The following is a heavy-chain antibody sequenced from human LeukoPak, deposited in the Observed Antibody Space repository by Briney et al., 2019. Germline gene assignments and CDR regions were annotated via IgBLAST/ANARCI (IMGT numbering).Heavy chain of an antibody. V-gene: IGHV5-51*01. J-gene: IGHJ3*02. Sequence: GESLKISCKGSGYSFTSYWIGWVRQMPGKGLEWMGIIYPGDSDTRYSPSFQGQVTISADKSISTAYLQWSSLKASDTAMYYCARQAGSITMIVVAPGDAFDIWGQGTMVTVSS. CDR1: GYSFTSYW. CDR2: IYPGDSDT. D-gene: IGHD3-22*01. CDR3: ARQAGSITMIVVAPGDAFDI.